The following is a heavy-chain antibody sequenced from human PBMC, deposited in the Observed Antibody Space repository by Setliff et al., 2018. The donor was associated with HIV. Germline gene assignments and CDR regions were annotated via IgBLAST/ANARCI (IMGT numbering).Heavy chain of an antibody. CDR2: IYYNGNAY. Sequence: PSETLSLTCTVSGGSISSANYYWSWIRQPPGKGLEWIGYIYYNGNAYYYNPSLKSRTTISLDTSKNQFSLKLSSVTAADTAVYYCARGAIAVAGISYYYYGMDVWGQGTTVTVSS. CDR3: ARGAIAVAGISYYYYGMDV. D-gene: IGHD6-19*01. J-gene: IGHJ6*02. V-gene: IGHV4-30-4*08. CDR1: GGSISSANYY.